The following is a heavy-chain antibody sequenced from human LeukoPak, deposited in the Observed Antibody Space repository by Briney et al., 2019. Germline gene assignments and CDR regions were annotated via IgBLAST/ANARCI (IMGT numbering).Heavy chain of an antibody. J-gene: IGHJ4*02. CDR2: IDPSDSYT. V-gene: IGHV5-10-1*01. CDR1: GYSFTTYW. Sequence: GESLRISCKGSGYSFTTYWISWVRQMPGKGLEWMGRIDPSDSYTTYSPSFQGHVTISADKSISTAYLQWSSLKASDTAIYFCARQYCSGGICYHSYVYWGQGTLVTVSS. D-gene: IGHD2-15*01. CDR3: ARQYCSGGICYHSYVY.